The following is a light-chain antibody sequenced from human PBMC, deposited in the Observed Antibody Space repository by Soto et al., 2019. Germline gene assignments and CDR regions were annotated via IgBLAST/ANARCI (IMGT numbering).Light chain of an antibody. V-gene: IGKV1-5*01. CDR3: QQYNTYSYT. CDR2: DAS. J-gene: IGKJ2*01. Sequence: DIQMTQSPSTLSASVGDRVTITCRASQSINIWLAWYQKKAGKAPKLLIYDASTLENGVPLRFRGSGSGTEFTLTISGLQPDDFATYCCQQYNTYSYTCGQGTKLEIK. CDR1: QSINIW.